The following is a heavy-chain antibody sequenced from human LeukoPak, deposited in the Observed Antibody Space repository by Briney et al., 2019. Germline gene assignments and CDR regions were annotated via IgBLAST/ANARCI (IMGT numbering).Heavy chain of an antibody. D-gene: IGHD2-2*01. CDR3: ARDPSTLLPTDDS. J-gene: IGHJ4*02. Sequence: TGGSLRLSCVGSGFNFMQYGMMWVRQAPGKGLEWVSTIHPSGINTHHADSVKGRFTISRDNSKNTLYLQMNSLRGEDTAIYYCARDPSTLLPTDDSWGQGTLVAVSS. V-gene: IGHV3-23*05. CDR2: IHPSGINT. CDR1: GFNFMQYG.